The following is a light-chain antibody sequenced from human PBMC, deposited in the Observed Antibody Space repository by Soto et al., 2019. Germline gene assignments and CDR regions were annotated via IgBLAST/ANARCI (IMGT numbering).Light chain of an antibody. CDR2: YNS. CDR1: NLGSKS. Sequence: SYELTQPPSVSVAPGKTARITCGVNNLGSKSVHWYQQKPGQAPVLVIYYNSDRPSGIPERFSGSKSGNTATLTVSRVEAGDEADYYCQLWDSSTDHQVFGGGTKLTVL. V-gene: IGLV3-21*04. CDR3: QLWDSSTDHQV. J-gene: IGLJ2*01.